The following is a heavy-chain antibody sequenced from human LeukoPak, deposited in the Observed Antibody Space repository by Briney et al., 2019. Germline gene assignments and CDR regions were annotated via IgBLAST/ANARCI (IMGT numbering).Heavy chain of an antibody. CDR3: AKASYSSSWLPPLDGMDV. J-gene: IGHJ6*02. V-gene: IGHV3-74*01. CDR1: GFTFSSYW. D-gene: IGHD6-13*01. CDR2: INSDGSST. Sequence: PGGSLRLSCAASGFTFSSYWMHWVRQVPGKGLVWVSRINSDGSSTSYADSVKGRFTISRDNAKNTLYVQMNSLRAEDTAVYYCAKASYSSSWLPPLDGMDVWGQGTTVTVSS.